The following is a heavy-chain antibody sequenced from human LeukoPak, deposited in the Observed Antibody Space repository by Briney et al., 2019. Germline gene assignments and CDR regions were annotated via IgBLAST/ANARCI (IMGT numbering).Heavy chain of an antibody. D-gene: IGHD2-2*01. CDR3: ARAPTTCSSTGCYAVDH. J-gene: IGHJ4*02. CDR2: MYFIGST. Sequence: PSETLSLTCTVSGASVSSGSSFYWSWLLQPPGKGLEWIGYMYFIGSTNYNPSLKSRVTISADTSKNQFSLNLTSVTAADTAVYFCARAPTTCSSTGCYAVDHWGQGTLVTVSS. V-gene: IGHV4-61*01. CDR1: GASVSSGSSFY.